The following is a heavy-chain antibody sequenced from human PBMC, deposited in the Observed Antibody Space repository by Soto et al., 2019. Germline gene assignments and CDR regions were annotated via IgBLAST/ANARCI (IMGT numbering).Heavy chain of an antibody. CDR3: AKKTAARRWSWFDP. Sequence: PGGSLRLSCAASGFTFSSYAMSWFRQAPGKGLEWVSAISGSGGSTYYADSVKGRFTISRDNSKNTLYLQMNSLRAEDTAVYYCAKKTAARRWSWFDPWGQGTLVTVSS. J-gene: IGHJ5*02. CDR2: ISGSGGST. CDR1: GFTFSSYA. D-gene: IGHD6-6*01. V-gene: IGHV3-23*01.